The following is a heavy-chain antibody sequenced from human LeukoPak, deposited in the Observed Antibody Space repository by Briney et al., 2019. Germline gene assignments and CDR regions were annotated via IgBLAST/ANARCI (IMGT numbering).Heavy chain of an antibody. D-gene: IGHD5-12*01. Sequence: GRSLRLSCAASGLTFSSYGMHWVRQAPGKGLEWVAVISYDGSNKYYADSVKGRFTISRDNSKNTLYLQMNSLRAEDTAVYYCAKDRGGYEIVNWFDPWGQGTLVTVSS. J-gene: IGHJ5*02. CDR2: ISYDGSNK. CDR3: AKDRGGYEIVNWFDP. V-gene: IGHV3-30*18. CDR1: GLTFSSYG.